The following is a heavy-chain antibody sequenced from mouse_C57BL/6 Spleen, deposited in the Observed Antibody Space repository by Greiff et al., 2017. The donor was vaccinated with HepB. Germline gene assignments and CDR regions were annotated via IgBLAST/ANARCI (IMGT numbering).Heavy chain of an antibody. J-gene: IGHJ1*03. V-gene: IGHV1-82*01. CDR1: GYAFSSSS. CDR2: IYPGDGYT. Sequence: VPLQQSGPELVKPGASLTLSCPASGYAFSSSSMSWVQQRPGQGLEWIGLIYPGDGYTNYNGKFKGKSTLTADKSSSTAYMQLSSLTSEDSAVYFCAGGWYYGSSSYWYFDVWGTGTTVTVSS. CDR3: AGGWYYGSSSYWYFDV. D-gene: IGHD1-1*01.